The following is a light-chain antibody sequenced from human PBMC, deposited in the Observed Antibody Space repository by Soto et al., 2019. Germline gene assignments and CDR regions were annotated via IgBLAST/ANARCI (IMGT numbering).Light chain of an antibody. V-gene: IGKV3-20*01. Sequence: EIVLTQSPGTLSLSPGERATLSCRASQSVSSSFLAWYQQKPGQAPRLLIYGASSRATGIPDRFSGSGSGTDFTLTISRREPEDCAVYYCQQYGRSPRTFGQGTKVELK. J-gene: IGKJ1*01. CDR3: QQYGRSPRT. CDR2: GAS. CDR1: QSVSSSF.